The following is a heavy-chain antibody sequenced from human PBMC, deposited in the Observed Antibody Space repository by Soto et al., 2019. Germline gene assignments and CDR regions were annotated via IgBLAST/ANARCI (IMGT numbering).Heavy chain of an antibody. Sequence: GESLKISCKVFGDSFTGFWIGWVRQMPGKGLEWVGSIYPRDSDIRYNPSFQGQVTISADRSTTTAYLQWSSLKASDTAIYYCTRRHTLDSSVWYTWGQGALVTVSS. CDR3: TRRHTLDSSVWYT. J-gene: IGHJ4*02. D-gene: IGHD6-19*01. CDR1: GDSFTGFW. V-gene: IGHV5-51*01. CDR2: IYPRDSDI.